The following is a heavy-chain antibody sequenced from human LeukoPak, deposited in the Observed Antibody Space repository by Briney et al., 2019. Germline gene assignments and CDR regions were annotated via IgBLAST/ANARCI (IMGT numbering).Heavy chain of an antibody. V-gene: IGHV3-21*04. J-gene: IGHJ4*02. CDR3: AKASIVGAYDY. Sequence: PGGSLRLSCAASGFTFSSYSMNWVRQAPGKGLEWVSSICSSSSYIYYADSVKGRFTISRDNSKNTLYLQMNSLRAEDTAVYYCAKASIVGAYDYWGQGTLVTVSS. CDR2: ICSSSSYI. CDR1: GFTFSSYS. D-gene: IGHD1-26*01.